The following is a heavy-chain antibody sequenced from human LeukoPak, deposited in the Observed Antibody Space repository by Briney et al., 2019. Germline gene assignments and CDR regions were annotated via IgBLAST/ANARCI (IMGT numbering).Heavy chain of an antibody. CDR3: ARVLWFGESPKPYYFDY. V-gene: IGHV1-2*02. CDR2: INPNSGGT. J-gene: IGHJ4*02. D-gene: IGHD3-10*01. Sequence: ASVKVSCKASGYTFTGYYMHWVRQAPGQGLEWMGWINPNSGGTNYAQKFQGRVTMARDTSISTAYMELSRLRSDDTAVYYCARVLWFGESPKPYYFDYWGQGTLVTVSS. CDR1: GYTFTGYY.